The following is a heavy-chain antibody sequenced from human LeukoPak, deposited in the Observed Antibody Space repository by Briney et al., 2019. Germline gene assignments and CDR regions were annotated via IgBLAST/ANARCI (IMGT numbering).Heavy chain of an antibody. CDR3: VRLTFYEGRGHYPDH. V-gene: IGHV3-74*01. CDR2: INSDGSST. J-gene: IGHJ4*02. D-gene: IGHD3-22*01. CDR1: GFTFSSYW. Sequence: PGGSLRLSCAASGFTFSSYWMHWVRQAPGKGLVWVSRINSDGSSTSYADSVKGRFTISRDNAKSTMFLQMDSLRAEDTAVYYCVRLTFYEGRGHYPDHWGQGTLVTVSS.